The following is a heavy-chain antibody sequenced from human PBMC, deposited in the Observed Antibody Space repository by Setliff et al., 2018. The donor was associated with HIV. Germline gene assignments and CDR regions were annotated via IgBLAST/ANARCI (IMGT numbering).Heavy chain of an antibody. Sequence: ESLKISCIGSGFSLSSYWMHWVRQVPGKGLVWVSRIYTAANTATYADSVKGRFTISRDDAKNTLYLQMNSLTVEDTAVYYCTRGGVGYGNFEFWGQGALVTVSS. CDR1: GFSLSSYW. CDR3: TRGGVGYGNFEF. J-gene: IGHJ1*01. CDR2: IYTAANTA. D-gene: IGHD5-12*01. V-gene: IGHV3-74*01.